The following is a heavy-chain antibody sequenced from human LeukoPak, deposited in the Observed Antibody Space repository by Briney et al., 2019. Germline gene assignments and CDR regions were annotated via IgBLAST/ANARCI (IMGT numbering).Heavy chain of an antibody. CDR1: GLTVSIYT. D-gene: IGHD2-15*01. CDR3: ARAVGDCSGGSCYSELDY. V-gene: IGHV3-30*01. J-gene: IGHJ4*02. Sequence: GGSLRPSCAASGLTVSIYTMHWVRQASGKGLEWVALISYGGSNKYYADSVKGRFTISRDNSKSTLYLQMNSLRAEDTAVYYCARAVGDCSGGSCYSELDYWGQGALVTVSS. CDR2: ISYGGSNK.